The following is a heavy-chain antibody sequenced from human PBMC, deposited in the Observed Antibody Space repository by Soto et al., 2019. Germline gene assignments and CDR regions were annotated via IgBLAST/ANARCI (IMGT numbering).Heavy chain of an antibody. Sequence: EVQLVESGGGLVQPGGSLRLSCAASGFTFSSYDMHWVRQATGKGLEWVSAIGTAGDTYYPGSVKGRFTISRENAKNPWYLQMNSLRAGDTAVYYCARGGGRVAPPWFDPWGQGTLVTVSS. V-gene: IGHV3-13*04. D-gene: IGHD3-16*01. CDR1: GFTFSSYD. CDR2: IGTAGDT. J-gene: IGHJ5*02. CDR3: ARGGGRVAPPWFDP.